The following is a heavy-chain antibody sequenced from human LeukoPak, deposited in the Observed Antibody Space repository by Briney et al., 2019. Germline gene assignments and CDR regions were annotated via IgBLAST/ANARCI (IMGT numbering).Heavy chain of an antibody. J-gene: IGHJ4*02. CDR3: AKGKSEIWFGELQEFDY. CDR2: ISGSGGST. Sequence: GGSLRLSCAASGFTFSSYGMSWVRQAPGKGLEWVSAISGSGGSTYYADSVKGRFTISRDNSKNTLYLQMNSLRAEDTAVYYCAKGKSEIWFGELQEFDYWGQGTLVTVSS. D-gene: IGHD3-10*01. CDR1: GFTFSSYG. V-gene: IGHV3-23*01.